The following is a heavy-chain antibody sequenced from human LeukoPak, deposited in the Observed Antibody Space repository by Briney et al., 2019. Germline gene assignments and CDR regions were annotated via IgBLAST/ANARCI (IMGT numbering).Heavy chain of an antibody. J-gene: IGHJ3*02. V-gene: IGHV3-66*01. D-gene: IGHD1-26*01. Sequence: PGGSLRLSCAASGFTGSNNYMSWVRQAPGNGLEWVSVIYKVGNTFYADFVKGRFTISRDNSKNTLYLQMNSLRAEDTALYYCARGLVVGGTGVWAFDIWGQGTMVTVSS. CDR2: IYKVGNT. CDR3: ARGLVVGGTGVWAFDI. CDR1: GFTGSNNY.